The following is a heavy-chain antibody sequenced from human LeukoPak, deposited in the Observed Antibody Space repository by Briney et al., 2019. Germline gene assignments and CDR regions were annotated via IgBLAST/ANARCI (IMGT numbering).Heavy chain of an antibody. CDR3: ATAYYYDSSGYYPNRFDY. Sequence: GASVKVSCKASGGTFSSYAISWVRQAPGQGLEWMGGIIPIFGTANYAQKFQSRVTITADESTSTAYMELSSLRSEDTAVYYCATAYYYDSSGYYPNRFDYWGQGTLVTVSS. D-gene: IGHD3-22*01. J-gene: IGHJ4*02. V-gene: IGHV1-69*13. CDR2: IIPIFGTA. CDR1: GGTFSSYA.